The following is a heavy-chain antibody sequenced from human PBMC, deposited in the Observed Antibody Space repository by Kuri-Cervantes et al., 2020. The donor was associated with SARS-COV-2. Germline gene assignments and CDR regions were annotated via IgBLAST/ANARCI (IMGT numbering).Heavy chain of an antibody. CDR2: IHWDDDK. D-gene: IGHD5-24*01. CDR1: GFSLKTNGNR. CDR3: ARMGDGYDFEY. Sequence: SGPTLVKPTYPLTLTYTFSGFSLKTNGNRVSWIRQTPGKALEWLARIHWDDDKFYSTSLKSRLIISKDTSKNQVVLTLTNVDPGDTGTYYCARMGDGYDFEYWGQGTVVTVSS. J-gene: IGHJ4*02. V-gene: IGHV2-70*04.